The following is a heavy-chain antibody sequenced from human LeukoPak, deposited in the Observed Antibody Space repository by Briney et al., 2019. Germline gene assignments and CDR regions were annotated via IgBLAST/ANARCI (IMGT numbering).Heavy chain of an antibody. CDR1: GFAFNKYA. J-gene: IGHJ4*02. V-gene: IGHV3-23*01. D-gene: IGHD1-26*01. CDR2: INDDGRER. CDR3: AKTQWKVGATDYFDY. Sequence: GGSLRLPCAASGFAFNKYAMTWVRQAPGKGLEWVSNINDDGRERHYSDSVKGRFTISRDNSKYTLFLQMDSLRAEDTAVYYCAKTQWKVGATDYFDYWGQGLLVTVSS.